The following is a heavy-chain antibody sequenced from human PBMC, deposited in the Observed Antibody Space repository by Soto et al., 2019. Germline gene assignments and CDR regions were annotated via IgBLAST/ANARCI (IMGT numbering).Heavy chain of an antibody. CDR1: GFTFSSHW. D-gene: IGHD5-18*01. CDR2: INNDGSST. V-gene: IGHV3-74*03. J-gene: IGHJ4*02. CDR3: VDTFSLAY. Sequence: GGSLRLSCAPSGFTFSSHWMHWVRQPPGKGLLWVAHINNDGSSTTYADSVKGRFTISRDNAKNTVYLQMNSLRAEDTGLYYCVDTFSLAYWGQGIVVTVSS.